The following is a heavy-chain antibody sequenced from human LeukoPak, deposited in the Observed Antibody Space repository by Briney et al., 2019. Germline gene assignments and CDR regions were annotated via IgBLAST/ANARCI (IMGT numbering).Heavy chain of an antibody. Sequence: ASVKVSCKASGYTFTSYDINWVRQATGQGLEWMGWMNPNSGNTGYAQKFQGRVTITRNTSISTAYMELSSLRSDDTAVYYCARAPYCSSTSCYRPYFDYWGQGTLVTVSS. V-gene: IGHV1-8*03. D-gene: IGHD2-2*02. CDR3: ARAPYCSSTSCYRPYFDY. J-gene: IGHJ4*02. CDR1: GYTFTSYD. CDR2: MNPNSGNT.